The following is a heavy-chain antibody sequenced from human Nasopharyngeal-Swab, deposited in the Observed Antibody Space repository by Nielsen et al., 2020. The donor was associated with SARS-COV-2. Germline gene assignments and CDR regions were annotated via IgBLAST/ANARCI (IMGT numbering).Heavy chain of an antibody. CDR3: ARRARTSYDDNSGYYFDY. CDR1: GGSFSGYY. V-gene: IGHV4-34*01. D-gene: IGHD3-22*01. J-gene: IGHJ4*02. Sequence: AETLSLTCAVYGGSFSGYYWSWIRQPPAKGLEWIGEINHSGSTNYNPSLKSRVTISVNTSKNQYSLKLSPVTAAGTAVYYCARRARTSYDDNSGYYFDYWGQGTLVTVSS. CDR2: INHSGST.